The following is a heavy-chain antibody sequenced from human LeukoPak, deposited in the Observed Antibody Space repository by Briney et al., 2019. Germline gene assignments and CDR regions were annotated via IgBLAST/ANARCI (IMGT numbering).Heavy chain of an antibody. V-gene: IGHV4-39*01. CDR2: IYYSGST. J-gene: IGHJ3*02. CDR3: SRQDAFDI. Sequence: SETLSLTCTVSGGSISSSSYYWGWIRQPPGKGLEWIGSIYYSGSTYYNPSLKSRVTISVDTSKNQFSLKLSSVTAADTAVYYCSRQDAFDIWGQGTMVTVSS. CDR1: GGSISSSSYY.